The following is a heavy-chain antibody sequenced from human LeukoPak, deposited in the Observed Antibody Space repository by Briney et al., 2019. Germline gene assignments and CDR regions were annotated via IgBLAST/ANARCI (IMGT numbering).Heavy chain of an antibody. CDR2: LSYDGSYQ. CDR1: GFNFSSYP. Sequence: GGSLRLSCEPSGFNFSSYPMHWVRQAPGKGLEWVALLSYDGSYQYYADSVKGRFTISRDNSKNTLYLQMNSLRVEDTAVYYCAKGAKRVVGATTHWIDPWGQGTLVTVST. V-gene: IGHV3-30*04. CDR3: AKGAKRVVGATTHWIDP. D-gene: IGHD1-26*01. J-gene: IGHJ5*02.